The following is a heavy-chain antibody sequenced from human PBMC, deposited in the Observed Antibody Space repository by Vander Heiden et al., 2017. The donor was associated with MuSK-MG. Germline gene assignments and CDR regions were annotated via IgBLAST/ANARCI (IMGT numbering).Heavy chain of an antibody. CDR3: ARGVVGGTRGYYYMDV. CDR2: INHSGST. Sequence: QVQLQQWGAGLLKPSETMSLTCAVYGGSFRGYYWSWIRQPPGKGLEWIGEINHSGSTNYNPSLKSRVTISVDTSKNQFSLKLSSVTAADTAVYYCARGVVGGTRGYYYMDVWGKGTTVTVSS. V-gene: IGHV4-34*01. D-gene: IGHD3-16*01. J-gene: IGHJ6*03. CDR1: GGSFRGYY.